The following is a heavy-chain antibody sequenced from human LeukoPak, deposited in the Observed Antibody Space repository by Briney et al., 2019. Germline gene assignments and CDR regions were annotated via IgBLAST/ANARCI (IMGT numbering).Heavy chain of an antibody. CDR1: GDSVSSGSYY. Sequence: NPSETLSLTCTVSGDSVSSGSYYWGWVRQPPGKGLEWIGYIYYSGSTNDNPSLKSRVTISVDTSKNQFSLKLSSVTAADTAVYYCAREVICSGGSCYPDHPFDYWGQGTLVTVSS. CDR2: IYYSGST. V-gene: IGHV4-61*01. J-gene: IGHJ4*02. D-gene: IGHD2-15*01. CDR3: AREVICSGGSCYPDHPFDY.